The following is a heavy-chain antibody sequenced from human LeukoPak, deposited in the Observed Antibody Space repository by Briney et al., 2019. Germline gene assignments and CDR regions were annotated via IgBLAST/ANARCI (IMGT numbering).Heavy chain of an antibody. J-gene: IGHJ3*02. Sequence: GGSLRLSCAASGFTFSSYSMKWVRQAPGKGLEWVSSISSSSSYIYYADSVKGRFTISRDNAKNSLYLQMNSLRAEDTAVYYCARDRRDGYRRQCGRGLAFDIWGQGTMVTVSS. V-gene: IGHV3-21*01. D-gene: IGHD5-24*01. CDR2: ISSSSSYI. CDR1: GFTFSSYS. CDR3: ARDRRDGYRRQCGRGLAFDI.